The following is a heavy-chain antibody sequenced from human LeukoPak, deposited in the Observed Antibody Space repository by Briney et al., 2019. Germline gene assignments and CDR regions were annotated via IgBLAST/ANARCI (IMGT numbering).Heavy chain of an antibody. Sequence: GGSLRLSCAASGFTFSSYAMSWVRQAPGKGLEWVSAISGSGDSTYYADSVKGRFTISRDNSKNTLYLQMNSLRAEDTAVYYCAKDNYDILTGYRSRIVWGQGTLVTVSS. CDR1: GFTFSSYA. D-gene: IGHD3-9*01. CDR3: AKDNYDILTGYRSRIV. V-gene: IGHV3-23*01. CDR2: ISGSGDST. J-gene: IGHJ4*02.